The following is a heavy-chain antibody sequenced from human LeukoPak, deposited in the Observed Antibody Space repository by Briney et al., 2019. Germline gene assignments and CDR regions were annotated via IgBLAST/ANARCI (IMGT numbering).Heavy chain of an antibody. Sequence: GGSLRLSCAASGFIVGTKYMNWVRQAPGKGLEWISILYSGGDTYYADSVKGRFAISRDNSRNTLSLQMSSLRVEDTAVYYCARVGDHYHWNFDLWGRGTLVTVSS. V-gene: IGHV3-53*01. CDR1: GFIVGTKY. J-gene: IGHJ2*01. D-gene: IGHD3-10*01. CDR3: ARVGDHYHWNFDL. CDR2: LYSGGDT.